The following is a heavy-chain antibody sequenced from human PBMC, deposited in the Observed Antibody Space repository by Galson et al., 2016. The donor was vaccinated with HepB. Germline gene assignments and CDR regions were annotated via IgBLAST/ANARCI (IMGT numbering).Heavy chain of an antibody. J-gene: IGHJ4*02. V-gene: IGHV3-7*01. Sequence: SLRLSCAASGFTFSNYWMNWVRQAPGKGLEWVANINQDGSEKNYVDSAKGRFTISRDNAKNSLYLQMNSLRAEDTAVYCCARVPGRAMGYWGQGTLVTVSS. CDR2: INQDGSEK. CDR1: GFTFSNYW. CDR3: ARVPGRAMGY. D-gene: IGHD5-24*01.